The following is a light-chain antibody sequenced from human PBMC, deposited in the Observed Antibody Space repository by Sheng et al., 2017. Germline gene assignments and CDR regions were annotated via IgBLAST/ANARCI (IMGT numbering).Light chain of an antibody. Sequence: QSVLTQPPSVSEAPRQRVTISCSGSSFNIGNNAVNWYQQLPGKAPKVLIYNDDLLPSGVSDRFSDSKSGTSASLAISGLQSEDEADYYCATWDDSLNVWVFGGGTKLTVL. J-gene: IGLJ3*02. CDR3: ATWDDSLNVWV. CDR1: SFNIGNNA. V-gene: IGLV1-36*01. CDR2: NDD.